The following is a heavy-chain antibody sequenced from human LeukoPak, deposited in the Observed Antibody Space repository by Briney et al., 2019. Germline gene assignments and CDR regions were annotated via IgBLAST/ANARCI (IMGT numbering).Heavy chain of an antibody. J-gene: IGHJ3*02. D-gene: IGHD3-22*01. CDR2: IYSGGST. CDR1: GFTVSSNY. Sequence: PGGSLRLSCAASGFTVSSNYMSWVRQAPGKGLEWVSVIYSGGSTYYADSVKGRFTISRDNSKNTLYLQMSSLRAEDTAVYYCASSDSSGYYVLGAFDIWGQGTMVTVSS. CDR3: ASSDSSGYYVLGAFDI. V-gene: IGHV3-53*01.